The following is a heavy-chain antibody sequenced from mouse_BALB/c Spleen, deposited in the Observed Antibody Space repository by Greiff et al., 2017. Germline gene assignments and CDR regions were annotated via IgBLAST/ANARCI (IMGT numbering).Heavy chain of an antibody. D-gene: IGHD4-1*01. J-gene: IGHJ4*01. CDR2: ISTYYGDA. Sequence: VQLHQSGAELVRPGVSVKISCQGSGYTFTDFAMHWVKQSHVKSLEWIGVISTYYGDASYNQKFKGKATMTVDKSSSTAYMELARLTSEDSAIYYCARRTGTDYAMDYWGQGTSVTVSS. CDR1: GYTFTDFA. CDR3: ARRTGTDYAMDY. V-gene: IGHV1S137*01.